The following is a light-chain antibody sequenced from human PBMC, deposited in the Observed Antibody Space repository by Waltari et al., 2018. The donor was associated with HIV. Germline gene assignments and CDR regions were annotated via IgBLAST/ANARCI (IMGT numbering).Light chain of an antibody. CDR1: SGDVGTFNL. Sequence: QSALTQPASVSGSPGQSITMSCTGASGDVGTFNLVSWYQQHPGKAPKLMIYEVNKRPSGVSNRFSGSKAGNTSSLTISGLQAEDEAHYFCCSFTGESTGVFGGGTKLTGL. J-gene: IGLJ3*02. CDR2: EVN. CDR3: CSFTGESTGV. V-gene: IGLV2-23*02.